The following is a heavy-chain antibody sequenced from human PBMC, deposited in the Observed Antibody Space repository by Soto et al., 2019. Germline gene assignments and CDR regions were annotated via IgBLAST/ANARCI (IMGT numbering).Heavy chain of an antibody. V-gene: IGHV4-31*01. CDR2: ISYSANT. Sequence: QVQLQESGPRLVKPSQTLSLTCTVSGGSISSGGYYWSWIRQHPGKGLEWIGYISYSANTYYNPTLRSQVTLPVDMAKIHFSLNLNAVTAADTATHCGARAVPGFYGMDVRGQGTTGTV. J-gene: IGHJ6*02. CDR1: GGSISSGGYY. CDR3: ARAVPGFYGMDV.